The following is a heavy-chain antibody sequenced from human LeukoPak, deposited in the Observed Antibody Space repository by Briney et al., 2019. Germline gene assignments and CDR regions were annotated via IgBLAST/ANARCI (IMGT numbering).Heavy chain of an antibody. CDR1: GGTFSSYA. J-gene: IGHJ4*02. V-gene: IGHV1-69*04. D-gene: IGHD1-26*01. CDR3: ARLPPATRSGGGGY. Sequence: VASVKVSCKASGGTFSSYAISWVRQAPGQGLEWMGRIIPILGIANYAQKFQGRVTITADKSTSTAYMELSSLRSEDTAVYYCARLPPATRSGGGGYWGQGTLVTVSS. CDR2: IIPILGIA.